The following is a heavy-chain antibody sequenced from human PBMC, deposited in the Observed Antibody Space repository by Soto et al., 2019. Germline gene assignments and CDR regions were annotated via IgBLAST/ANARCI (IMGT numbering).Heavy chain of an antibody. CDR2: ISGGGVTI. J-gene: IGHJ3*02. CDR1: GFSFSHYV. Sequence: EVQLLESGGGLVQPGGSLRLSCAASGFSFSHYVMNWVRQAPGKGLEWVSGISGGGVTIYYADSVKGRFTISRDNSKNTLFLQMNTLRADDTAVYYCAKPRNDYNWGAFDIWGQGTMVTVSA. V-gene: IGHV3-23*01. CDR3: AKPRNDYNWGAFDI. D-gene: IGHD1-20*01.